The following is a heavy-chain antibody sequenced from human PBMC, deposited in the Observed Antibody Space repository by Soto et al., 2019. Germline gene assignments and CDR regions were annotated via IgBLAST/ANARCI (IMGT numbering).Heavy chain of an antibody. CDR3: AKNYYGSGSETYYFDN. D-gene: IGHD3-10*01. V-gene: IGHV3-43*01. CDR1: GFTFDDYT. CDR2: ISWDGGST. Sequence: GGSLRLSCAASGFTFDDYTMHWVRQAPGKGLEWVSLISWDGGSTYYADSVKGRFTISRDNSKNSLYLQMNSLRTEDTALYYCAKNYYGSGSETYYFDNWGQGTLVTVSS. J-gene: IGHJ4*02.